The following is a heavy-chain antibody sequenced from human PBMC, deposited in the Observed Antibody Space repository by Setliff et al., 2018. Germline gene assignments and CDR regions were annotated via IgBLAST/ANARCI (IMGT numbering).Heavy chain of an antibody. CDR3: ARRYCSGGSCDFDP. CDR2: IYYSGST. J-gene: IGHJ5*02. Sequence: SETLSLTCTVSGGSISSYYWSWNRQPPGKGLEWIGYIYYSGSTNYNPSLKSRVTISVDTSKNQFSLKLSSVTAADTAVYYCARRYCSGGSCDFDPRGQGTLVTVSS. V-gene: IGHV4-59*01. D-gene: IGHD2-15*01. CDR1: GGSISSYY.